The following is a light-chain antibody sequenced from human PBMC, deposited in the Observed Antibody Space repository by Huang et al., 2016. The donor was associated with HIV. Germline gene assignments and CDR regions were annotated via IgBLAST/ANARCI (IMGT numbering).Light chain of an antibody. Sequence: EVVLTQSPATLSVSPGERATLSCRTSQTAGSNLAWYQQKPGQAPRLLIYRAATRSTGVPARLSGRGSGTEFTLTISSLQSEDSGVYYCQQYNKWPPGTFGQGTKVEIK. CDR2: RAA. CDR1: QTAGSN. J-gene: IGKJ1*01. CDR3: QQYNKWPPGT. V-gene: IGKV3-15*01.